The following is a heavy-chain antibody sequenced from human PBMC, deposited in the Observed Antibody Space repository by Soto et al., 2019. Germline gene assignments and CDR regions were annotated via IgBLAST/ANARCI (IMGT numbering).Heavy chain of an antibody. J-gene: IGHJ3*01. Sequence: QVQLVESGRGVVQPGRSLRLSCVASGFTFSTYGMHWVRQAPGKGLEWVALTSYDGSDKYYADSMKGRFTISRDNSKNTLYLQMNSLGGEDTAVYYCAKDLDFGGNSHAFDVWGQGTMVTVSS. CDR2: TSYDGSDK. V-gene: IGHV3-30*18. CDR1: GFTFSTYG. CDR3: AKDLDFGGNSHAFDV. D-gene: IGHD2-21*02.